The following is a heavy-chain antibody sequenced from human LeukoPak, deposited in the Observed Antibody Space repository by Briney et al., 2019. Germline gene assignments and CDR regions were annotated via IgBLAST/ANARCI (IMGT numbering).Heavy chain of an antibody. CDR1: GGTFSNYA. D-gene: IGHD3-22*01. J-gene: IGHJ4*02. CDR3: ARGDYYDSSGYVDY. Sequence: GASVKVSCKASGGTFSNYAITWVRQAPGQGLEWMGRIIPILGITNYAQKFQGRVAITADKSTTTAYMELSSLRSEDTAVYYYARGDYYDSSGYVDYWGQGTLVTVPS. CDR2: IIPILGIT. V-gene: IGHV1-69*04.